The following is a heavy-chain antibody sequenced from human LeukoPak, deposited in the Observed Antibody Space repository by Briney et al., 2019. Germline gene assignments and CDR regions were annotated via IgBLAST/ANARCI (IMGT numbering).Heavy chain of an antibody. Sequence: GGSLRLSCAAPGFTFSSYWMSWVRQAPGKGLEWVANIKQDGSEKYYVDSVKGRFTISRDNAKNSLYLQMNSLRAEDTAVYYCAREKHYYDSSGYHPWGQGTLVTVSS. J-gene: IGHJ5*02. V-gene: IGHV3-7*01. CDR1: GFTFSSYW. D-gene: IGHD3-22*01. CDR3: AREKHYYDSSGYHP. CDR2: IKQDGSEK.